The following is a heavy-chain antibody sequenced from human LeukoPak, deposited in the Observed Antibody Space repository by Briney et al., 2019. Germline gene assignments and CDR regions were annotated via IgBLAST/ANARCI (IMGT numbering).Heavy chain of an antibody. Sequence: GGSLRLSCAASGFTFSSYAMSWVRQAPGKGLEWVSAISGSGGSTYYADSVKGRFTISRDNSKNTLYLQMNSLRAEDTAVYYCASSIAVGGNYFYYLGQGTLVTVPS. CDR3: ASSIAVGGNYFYY. D-gene: IGHD6-19*01. CDR1: GFTFSSYA. CDR2: ISGSGGST. J-gene: IGHJ4*02. V-gene: IGHV3-23*01.